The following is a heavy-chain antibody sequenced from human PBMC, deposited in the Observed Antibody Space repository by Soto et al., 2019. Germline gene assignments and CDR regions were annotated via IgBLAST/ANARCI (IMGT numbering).Heavy chain of an antibody. CDR2: IIPILGIA. V-gene: IGHV1-69*02. CDR3: ARVIAVAGQGFGP. CDR1: GGTFSSYT. D-gene: IGHD6-19*01. Sequence: QVQLVQSGAEVKKPGSSVKVSCKASGGTFSSYTISWVRQAPGQGLEWMGRIIPILGIANYAQKFQGRVTITADKSTRTAYMELGSLSAEDTAVYYCARVIAVAGQGFGPWGQGTLVTVSS. J-gene: IGHJ5*02.